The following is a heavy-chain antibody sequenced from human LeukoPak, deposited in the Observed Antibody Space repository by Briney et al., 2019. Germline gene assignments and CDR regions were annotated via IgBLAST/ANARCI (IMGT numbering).Heavy chain of an antibody. J-gene: IGHJ4*02. CDR1: GFTFTDYY. D-gene: IGHD2-2*01. Sequence: GGSLRLSCAASGFTFTDYYMSWIRQAPGKGLDWVSYISRSGSTKNYAGSVKGRFTISRDNAKNSLYLQMNSLRAEDTAVYYCARVDCSSTSCYEFDYWGQGTLVIVSS. CDR2: ISRSGSTK. CDR3: ARVDCSSTSCYEFDY. V-gene: IGHV3-11*04.